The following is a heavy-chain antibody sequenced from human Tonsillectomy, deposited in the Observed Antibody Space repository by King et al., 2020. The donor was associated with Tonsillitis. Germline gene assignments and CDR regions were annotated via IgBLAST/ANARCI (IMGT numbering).Heavy chain of an antibody. CDR1: GFTFSSYS. CDR3: ARDSGYSSGWFLDY. D-gene: IGHD6-19*01. Sequence: VQLVESGGGLVKPGGSLRLSCAASGFTFSSYSMNGVRPAPGKGLEWVSSISRSSSYIYYADSVKGRFTISRDKAKNSLYLQMNSLRAEDTAVYYCARDSGYSSGWFLDYWGQGTLVTVSS. J-gene: IGHJ4*02. CDR2: ISRSSSYI. V-gene: IGHV3-21*01.